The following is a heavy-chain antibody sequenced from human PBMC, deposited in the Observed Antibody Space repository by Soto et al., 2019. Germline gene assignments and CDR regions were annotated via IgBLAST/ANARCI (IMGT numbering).Heavy chain of an antibody. CDR2: IKQDGSDK. CDR3: ARDTTGILDY. V-gene: IGHV3-7*01. CDR1: GFNFVNYW. J-gene: IGHJ4*02. D-gene: IGHD1-1*01. Sequence: EVQLVESGGGLSKPGGSRRLSFAASGFNFVNYWMAWFRQPPGKGLGWVANIKQDGSDKNYVDSVKGRFTISRDNAKNSLYLQMNSLRAEDSAVYSCARDTTGILDYWGQGTLVTVSS.